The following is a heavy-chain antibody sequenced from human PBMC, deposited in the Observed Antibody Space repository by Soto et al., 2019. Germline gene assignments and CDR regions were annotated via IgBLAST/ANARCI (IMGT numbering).Heavy chain of an antibody. Sequence: SVKVSCKASGGTFSSYAISWVRQAPGQGLEWMGGIIPIFGTANYAQKFQGRVTITADESTSTAYMELSSLRSEDTAVYYCASTRTTVTLPYYYYGMDVWGQGTTVTVSS. J-gene: IGHJ6*02. CDR1: GGTFSSYA. CDR3: ASTRTTVTLPYYYYGMDV. D-gene: IGHD4-17*01. CDR2: IIPIFGTA. V-gene: IGHV1-69*13.